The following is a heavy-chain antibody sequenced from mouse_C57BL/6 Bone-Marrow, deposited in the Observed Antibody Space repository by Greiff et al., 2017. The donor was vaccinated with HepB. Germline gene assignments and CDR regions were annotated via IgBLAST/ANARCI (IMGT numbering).Heavy chain of an antibody. V-gene: IGHV1-81*01. J-gene: IGHJ2*01. Sequence: VQLQESGAELARPGASVKLSCKASGYTFTSYGISWVKQRTGQGLEWIGEIYPRSGNTYYNEKFKGKATLTADKSSSTAYMELRSLTSEDSAVYFCARSGFITTVGEDYFDYWGQGTTLTVSS. CDR2: IYPRSGNT. CDR1: GYTFTSYG. D-gene: IGHD1-1*01. CDR3: ARSGFITTVGEDYFDY.